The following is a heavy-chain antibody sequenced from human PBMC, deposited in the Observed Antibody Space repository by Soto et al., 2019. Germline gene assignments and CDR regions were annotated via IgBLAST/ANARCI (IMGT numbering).Heavy chain of an antibody. D-gene: IGHD2-21*02. J-gene: IGHJ4*02. CDR3: ARGVTPIDY. Sequence: QVQLVQSGTEVKKPGASVKVSCKASGYTFTNFGISWMRQAPGQGLEWMGWISAYNGNTNYAQKFQGRVTMTADMSTSKASLELTSLSSDDTAVYYCARGVTPIDYWGQGTLVSVSS. CDR2: ISAYNGNT. V-gene: IGHV1-18*01. CDR1: GYTFTNFG.